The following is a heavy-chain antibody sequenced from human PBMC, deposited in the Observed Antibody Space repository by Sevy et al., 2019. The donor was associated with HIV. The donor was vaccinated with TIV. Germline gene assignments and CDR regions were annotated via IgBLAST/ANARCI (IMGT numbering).Heavy chain of an antibody. CDR2: IFYSGST. CDR3: ARHAHITMIVT. CDR1: GGSISSSSYY. D-gene: IGHD3-22*01. J-gene: IGHJ5*02. Sequence: SETLSLTCTVSGGSISSSSYYWGWIRQPPGKGLEWIGSIFYSGSTYYNPSLKSRVTISVDTSKNQFSLKLNSVTAADTAVYYCARHAHITMIVTWGQGTLVTVSS. V-gene: IGHV4-39*01.